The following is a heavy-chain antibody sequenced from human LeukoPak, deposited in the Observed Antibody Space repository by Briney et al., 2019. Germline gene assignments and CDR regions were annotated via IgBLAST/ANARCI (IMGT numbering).Heavy chain of an antibody. V-gene: IGHV3-48*01. J-gene: IGHJ4*02. D-gene: IGHD1-26*01. CDR3: ARGATTHDY. CDR2: ISSSGSTI. CDR1: GFTFSTYN. Sequence: PGGSLRLSCAASGFTFSTYNMNWVRQAPGKGLEWVSFISSSGSTIYYADSVKGRFTISRDIAKNSLYLQMNSLRAEDTAVYYCARGATTHDYWGQGTLVTVFS.